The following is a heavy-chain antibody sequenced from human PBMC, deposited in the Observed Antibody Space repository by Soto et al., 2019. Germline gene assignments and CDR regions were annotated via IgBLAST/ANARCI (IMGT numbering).Heavy chain of an antibody. Sequence: QVQLVQSGAEVKKPGSSVKLSCTASGGTFSSYAISWVRQAPGQGLEWMGGIIPIFGTANYAQMFQGRVTITADQSTSTGDIEMSSLSAEYTAVYYCARGELAVAGDPAHYYYGIGLWGQGTTVTVS. V-gene: IGHV1-69*01. D-gene: IGHD6-19*01. J-gene: IGHJ6*02. CDR3: ARGELAVAGDPAHYYYGIGL. CDR2: IIPIFGTA. CDR1: GGTFSSYA.